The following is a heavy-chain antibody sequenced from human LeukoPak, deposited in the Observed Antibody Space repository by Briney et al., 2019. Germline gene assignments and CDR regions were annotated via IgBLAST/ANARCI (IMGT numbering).Heavy chain of an antibody. CDR1: GFTFSSYG. D-gene: IGHD2-15*01. J-gene: IGHJ4*02. CDR2: INGNGYIT. CDR3: ARVKRDCSGGSCYSYDY. V-gene: IGHV3-23*01. Sequence: GGSLRLSCAASGFTFSSYGMHWVRQAPGKGLEWVSGINGNGYITYYADSVRGRFTISRDNSKNTLYLQMNSLRAGDTAVYYCARVKRDCSGGSCYSYDYWGQGTLVTVSS.